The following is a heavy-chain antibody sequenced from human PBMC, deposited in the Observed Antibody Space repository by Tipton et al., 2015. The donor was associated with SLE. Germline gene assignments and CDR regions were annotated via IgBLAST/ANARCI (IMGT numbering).Heavy chain of an antibody. CDR3: ARHGGVVPMTAVTTSWYFEL. V-gene: IGHV5-51*01. CDR1: GYSFTSYW. D-gene: IGHD2-8*01. CDR2: IYPGDSDT. Sequence: VQLVQSGAEVKKPGESLKISCKGSGYSFTSYWIGWVRQMPGKGLEWMGTIYPGDSDTRYSPSFQGQVTISADKSISTAYLQWSSLKASDTAIYYCARHGGVVPMTAVTTSWYFELWGRGTLVTVAS. J-gene: IGHJ2*01.